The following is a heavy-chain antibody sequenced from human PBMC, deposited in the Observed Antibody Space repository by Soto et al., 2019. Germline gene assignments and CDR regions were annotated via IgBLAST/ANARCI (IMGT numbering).Heavy chain of an antibody. D-gene: IGHD3-22*01. J-gene: IGHJ4*02. Sequence: PCESLKISCKGSGYSFACYWITWVRQMPGKGLGWMGRIDPSDSQTYYSPSFRGHVTISAAKSITTVFLQWSSLRASDTAMYYCARQIYDSDSGPNFQYYFDSWGQGTLVTVSS. CDR3: ARQIYDSDSGPNFQYYFDS. CDR1: GYSFACYW. V-gene: IGHV5-10-1*01. CDR2: IDPSDSQT.